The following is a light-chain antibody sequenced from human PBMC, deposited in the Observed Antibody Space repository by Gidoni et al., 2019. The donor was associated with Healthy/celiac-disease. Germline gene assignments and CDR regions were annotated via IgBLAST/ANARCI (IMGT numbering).Light chain of an antibody. V-gene: IGKV4-1*01. CDR2: WAS. CDR3: QQYYSTPPT. CDR1: QSVLYSSNNKNY. Sequence: IVMTKSPDSLAVSLGERATINCKSSQSVLYSSNNKNYLAWYQQKPGQPPKLLIYWASTRESGVPDRFSGSGSGTDFTLTISSLQAEDVAVYYCQQYYSTPPTFXQXTKVEIK. J-gene: IGKJ1*01.